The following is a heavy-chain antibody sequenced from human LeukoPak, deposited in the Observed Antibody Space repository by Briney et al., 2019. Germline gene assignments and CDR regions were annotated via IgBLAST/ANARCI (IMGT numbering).Heavy chain of an antibody. Sequence: GGSLRLSCAASGFTFSSHSMNWVRQAPGKGLEWVSSISSSSSYIYYADSVKGRFTISRDNAKNSLYLQMNSLRAEDTAVYYCARDGGYCSGGSCYVGHWFDPWGQGTLVTVSS. J-gene: IGHJ5*02. D-gene: IGHD2-15*01. CDR2: ISSSSSYI. CDR1: GFTFSSHS. V-gene: IGHV3-21*01. CDR3: ARDGGYCSGGSCYVGHWFDP.